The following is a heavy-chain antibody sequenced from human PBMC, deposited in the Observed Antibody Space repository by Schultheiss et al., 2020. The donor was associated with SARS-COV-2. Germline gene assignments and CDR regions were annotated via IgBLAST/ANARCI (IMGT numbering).Heavy chain of an antibody. CDR1: GGSISSGDYY. V-gene: IGHV4-61*08. J-gene: IGHJ4*02. Sequence: SETLSLTCTVSGGSISSGDYYWSWIRQPPGKGLEWIGYIYYSGSTNYNPSLKSRVTISEDTSKNQFSLKLSSVTAADTAVYYCARQYYDILAGYYIDYWGQGTLVTVSS. D-gene: IGHD3-9*01. CDR3: ARQYYDILAGYYIDY. CDR2: IYYSGST.